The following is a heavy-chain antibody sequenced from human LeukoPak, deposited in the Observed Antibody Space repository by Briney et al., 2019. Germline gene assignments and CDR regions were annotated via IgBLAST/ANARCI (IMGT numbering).Heavy chain of an antibody. CDR3: ARDAGYSSSSPTYY. D-gene: IGHD6-6*01. Sequence: PGGSLRLSCEASGFTFSNYAMSWVRQAPGKGLEWVSAISGSGTNTYYTDSVKGRFTISRDSSKNTLYLQMNSLRAEDTAVYYCARDAGYSSSSPTYYWGQGTLVTVSS. J-gene: IGHJ4*02. CDR2: ISGSGTNT. V-gene: IGHV3-23*01. CDR1: GFTFSNYA.